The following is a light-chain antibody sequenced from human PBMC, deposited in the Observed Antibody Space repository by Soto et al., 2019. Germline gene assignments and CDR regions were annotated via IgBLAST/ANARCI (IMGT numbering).Light chain of an antibody. Sequence: EIVLTQSPGTLSLSPGERATLSCRASQSVSSSYLAWYQQKSGQVPRLLIYGASSRATGIPDRFSGSGSGTDFTLTISRLEPEDFAVYYCQQYGSSPWTFGQGTKVEIK. J-gene: IGKJ1*01. CDR1: QSVSSSY. CDR3: QQYGSSPWT. CDR2: GAS. V-gene: IGKV3-20*01.